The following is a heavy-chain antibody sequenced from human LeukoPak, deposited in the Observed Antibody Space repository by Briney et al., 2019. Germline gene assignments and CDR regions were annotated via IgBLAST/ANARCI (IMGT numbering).Heavy chain of an antibody. Sequence: GGSLRLSCIASGFTFSSYGMHWVRQAPGKGLEWVAVIWYDGSNKYYADSVKGRFTISRDNSKNTLYLQMNSLRAEDTAVYYCARGVVGATSDIWGQGTMVTVSS. CDR3: ARGVVGATSDI. CDR2: IWYDGSNK. J-gene: IGHJ3*02. CDR1: GFTFSSYG. D-gene: IGHD1-26*01. V-gene: IGHV3-33*01.